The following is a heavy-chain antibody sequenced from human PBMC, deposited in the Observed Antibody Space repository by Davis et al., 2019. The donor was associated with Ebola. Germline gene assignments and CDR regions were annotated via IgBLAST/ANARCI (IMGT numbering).Heavy chain of an antibody. CDR3: ARDFVVVVAADPSDY. CDR2: ISSSSSYI. D-gene: IGHD2-15*01. V-gene: IGHV3-11*06. Sequence: GESLKISCAASGFTFSYYYMSWIRQAPGKGLEWVSYISSSSSYIYYADSVKGRFTISRDNAKNSLYLQMNSLRAEDTAVYYCARDFVVVVAADPSDYWGQGTLVTVSS. J-gene: IGHJ4*02. CDR1: GFTFSYYY.